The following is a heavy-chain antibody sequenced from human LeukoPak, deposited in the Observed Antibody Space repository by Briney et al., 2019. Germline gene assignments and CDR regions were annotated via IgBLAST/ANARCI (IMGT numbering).Heavy chain of an antibody. J-gene: IGHJ6*03. D-gene: IGHD3-10*01. CDR3: ARVGLGSGSSTGNYYYMDV. CDR1: GGSISSYY. Sequence: PSETLSLTCTVSGGSISSYYWSWIRQPPGKGLEWIGYIYYSGSTNYNPSLKNRVTISVDTSTNQVSLKLSSVTAADTAVYYCARVGLGSGSSTGNYYYMDVWGKGTTVTVSS. CDR2: IYYSGST. V-gene: IGHV4-59*01.